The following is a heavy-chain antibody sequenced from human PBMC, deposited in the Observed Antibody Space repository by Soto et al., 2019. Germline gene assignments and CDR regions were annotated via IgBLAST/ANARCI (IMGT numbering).Heavy chain of an antibody. CDR3: ARAYGDYNLDY. J-gene: IGHJ4*02. V-gene: IGHV4-59*01. Sequence: SETLSLTCTVSGGSISSYYWTWIRQPPGKGLEWIGYVYYSGSTNYDPSLKSRVTISVDTSKNQFSLKLSSVTAADTAVYYCARAYGDYNLDYWGQGALVTVSS. CDR2: VYYSGST. CDR1: GGSISSYY. D-gene: IGHD4-17*01.